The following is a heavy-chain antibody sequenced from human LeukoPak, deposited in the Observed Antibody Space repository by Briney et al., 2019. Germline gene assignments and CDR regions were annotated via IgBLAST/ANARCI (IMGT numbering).Heavy chain of an antibody. V-gene: IGHV4-34*01. D-gene: IGHD1-26*01. J-gene: IGHJ4*02. Sequence: SETLSLTCAVYGGSFSGYYWSWIRQPPGKGLEWIGEINHSGSTNHNPSLKSRVTISVDTSKNQFSLKLSSVTAADTAVDYCARGLDGSYSDYWGQGTLVTVSS. CDR3: ARGLDGSYSDY. CDR1: GGSFSGYY. CDR2: INHSGST.